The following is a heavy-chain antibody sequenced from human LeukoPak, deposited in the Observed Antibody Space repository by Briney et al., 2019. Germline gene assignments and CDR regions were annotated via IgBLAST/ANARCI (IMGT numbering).Heavy chain of an antibody. Sequence: SETLSLTCTVSGGSISSSSYYWGWIRQPPGKGLEWIGSIYYSGSTYYNPSLKSRVTISVDTSKNQFSLKLSSVTAADTAVYYCARRGVRGPSDYWGQGTLVTVSS. CDR3: ARRGVRGPSDY. D-gene: IGHD3-10*01. J-gene: IGHJ4*02. CDR1: GGSISSSSYY. V-gene: IGHV4-39*07. CDR2: IYYSGST.